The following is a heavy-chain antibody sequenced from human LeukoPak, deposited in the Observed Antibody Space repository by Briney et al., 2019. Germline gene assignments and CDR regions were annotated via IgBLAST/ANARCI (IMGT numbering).Heavy chain of an antibody. J-gene: IGHJ5*02. D-gene: IGHD4-17*01. Sequence: PGGSLRLSCAASGFTVSSNYMSWVRQAPGKGLEWVSVIYSGGSTYYADSVKGRFTISRDNSKNTLYLQMNSLRAEDTAVYYCAKDRASGDPHHWGQGTLVTVSS. V-gene: IGHV3-66*02. CDR3: AKDRASGDPHH. CDR1: GFTVSSNY. CDR2: IYSGGST.